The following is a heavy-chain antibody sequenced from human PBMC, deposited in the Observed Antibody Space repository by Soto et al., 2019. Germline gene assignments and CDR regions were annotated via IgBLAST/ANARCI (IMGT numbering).Heavy chain of an antibody. CDR2: VYSGDRT. CDR1: GGSISSYY. V-gene: IGHV4-59*08. D-gene: IGHD6-19*01. Sequence: QVQLQESGPGLVKPSETLSLTCTVSGGSISSYYWTWIRQPPGKGLEWIGYVYSGDRTNYNPSLKSRVTISGDTSKNQFSLKLSSVTAADTAVYYCARQYGWYDIEYWGQGTLVTVSS. J-gene: IGHJ4*02. CDR3: ARQYGWYDIEY.